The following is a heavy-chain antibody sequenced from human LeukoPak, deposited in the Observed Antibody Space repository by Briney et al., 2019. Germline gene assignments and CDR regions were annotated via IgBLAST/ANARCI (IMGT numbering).Heavy chain of an antibody. CDR2: IYHSGST. CDR1: GYSISSGYY. D-gene: IGHD5-12*01. V-gene: IGHV4-38-2*02. CDR3: ARDEGYGGYADF. Sequence: SETLSLTCTVSGYSISSGYYWGCIRQPPGKGLEWIGSIYHSGSTYYNPSLKSRVTTSVDTSKNQFSLKLSSVTAADTAVYYCARDEGYGGYADFWGQGTLVTVSS. J-gene: IGHJ4*02.